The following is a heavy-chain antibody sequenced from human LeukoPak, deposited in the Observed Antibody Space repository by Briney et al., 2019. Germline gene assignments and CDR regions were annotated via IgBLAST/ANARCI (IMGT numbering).Heavy chain of an antibody. CDR3: AKVYYDSSDLPPVDY. CDR2: ISGSGGST. D-gene: IGHD3-22*01. V-gene: IGHV3-23*01. J-gene: IGHJ4*02. CDR1: GFTFSSYS. Sequence: PGGSLRLSCAASGFTFSSYSMNWVRQAPGKGLEWVSAISGSGGSTYYADSVKGRFTISRDNSKNTLYLQMNSLRAEDTAVYYCAKVYYDSSDLPPVDYWGQGTLVTVSS.